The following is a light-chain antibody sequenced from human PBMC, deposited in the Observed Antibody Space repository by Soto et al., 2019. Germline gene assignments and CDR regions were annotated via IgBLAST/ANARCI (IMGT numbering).Light chain of an antibody. CDR1: QSISSW. V-gene: IGKV1-5*01. CDR3: QQYNSYHT. Sequence: DIQMTQSPSTLSASVGDRVTITCRASQSISSWLAWYQQKPGKAPKLLIYDASSLESGVPSGFSGSGSGTEFTLTISSLQPDDFATYYCQQYNSYHTFGQGTKLEIK. CDR2: DAS. J-gene: IGKJ2*01.